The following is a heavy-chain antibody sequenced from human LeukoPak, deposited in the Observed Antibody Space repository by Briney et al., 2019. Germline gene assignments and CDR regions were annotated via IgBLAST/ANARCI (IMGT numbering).Heavy chain of an antibody. J-gene: IGHJ4*02. D-gene: IGHD6-19*01. CDR1: GGSISSYY. Sequence: PSETLSLTCTVSGGSISSYYWSWIPQPPGKGLEWIGYIYYSGSTNYNPSLKSRVTISVDTSKNQFSLKLSSVTAADRAVYYFARHRQWLAPCDFCGQGTLVTVSS. CDR2: IYYSGST. V-gene: IGHV4-59*08. CDR3: ARHRQWLAPCDF.